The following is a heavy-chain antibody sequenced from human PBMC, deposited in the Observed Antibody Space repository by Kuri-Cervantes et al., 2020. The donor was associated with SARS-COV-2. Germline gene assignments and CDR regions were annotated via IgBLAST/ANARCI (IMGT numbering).Heavy chain of an antibody. D-gene: IGHD7-27*01. Sequence: SETLSLTCTVSGGSISSSSYYWGWIRQPPGKGLEWIGSIYHSGSTYYNPSLKSRVTISVGTSKNQFSLKLSSVTAADTAVYYCARAGDNWGQGDDAFDIWGQGTVVTVSS. CDR3: ARAGDNWGQGDDAFDI. J-gene: IGHJ3*02. CDR1: GGSISSSSYY. CDR2: IYHSGST. V-gene: IGHV4-39*07.